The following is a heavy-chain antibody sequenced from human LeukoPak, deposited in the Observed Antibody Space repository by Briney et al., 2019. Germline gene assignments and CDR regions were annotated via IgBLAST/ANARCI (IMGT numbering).Heavy chain of an antibody. Sequence: SETLSLTCTVSGGSINNYYWNWIRQPAGQGLEWIGRIYTSGSTNYNPSLKSRVTMSVDTSKNQFSLKLRSVTAADTAVYYCARLHYGGNYGYYYYYMDVWGKGTTVTISS. V-gene: IGHV4-4*07. CDR3: ARLHYGGNYGYYYYYMDV. J-gene: IGHJ6*03. D-gene: IGHD4-23*01. CDR2: IYTSGST. CDR1: GGSINNYY.